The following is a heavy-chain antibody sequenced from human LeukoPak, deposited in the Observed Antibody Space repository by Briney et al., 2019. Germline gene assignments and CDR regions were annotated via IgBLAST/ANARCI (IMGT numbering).Heavy chain of an antibody. J-gene: IGHJ4*02. V-gene: IGHV3-43*02. CDR1: GFTFGDYA. Sequence: TGGSLTLSCAASGFTFGDYAMHWVCQAPGKGLEWVSLISGDGGSTYYADSVQGRFTISRENSKNTLYLQMNSLRAEDTAVYYCFSGYGDYPVYWGRGTLVSVCS. CDR2: ISGDGGST. CDR3: FSGYGDYPVY. D-gene: IGHD5-12*01.